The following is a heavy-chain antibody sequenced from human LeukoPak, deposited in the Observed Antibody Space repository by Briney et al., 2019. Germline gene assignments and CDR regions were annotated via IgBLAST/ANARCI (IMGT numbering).Heavy chain of an antibody. CDR3: AREAREPDGDSSGYFDY. V-gene: IGHV4-59*01. CDR2: IYYSGST. CDR1: GGSISSYY. D-gene: IGHD3-22*01. Sequence: SETLSLTCTVSGGSISSYYWSWIRQPPGKGLEWIVYIYYSGSTNYNPSLKSRVTISVDTSKNQFSLKLSSVTAADTAVYYCAREAREPDGDSSGYFDYWGQGTLVTVSS. J-gene: IGHJ4*02.